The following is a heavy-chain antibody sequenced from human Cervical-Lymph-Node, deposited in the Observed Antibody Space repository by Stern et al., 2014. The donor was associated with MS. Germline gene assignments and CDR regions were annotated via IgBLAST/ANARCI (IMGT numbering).Heavy chain of an antibody. V-gene: IGHV2-5*02. CDR1: GFSLTTRGVG. J-gene: IGHJ5*02. CDR3: AHRSTSVAGAWAS. D-gene: IGHD1-26*01. Sequence: QVTLKESGPTLVKPTQTLTLTCDFSGFSLTTRGVGVGWIRQPPGKALEWLALLYLDDEKRYSPSLKNRLSIITDTAKNQVVLTMTNMDPVDTGTYYCAHRSTSVAGAWASWGQGILVVVSS. CDR2: LYLDDEK.